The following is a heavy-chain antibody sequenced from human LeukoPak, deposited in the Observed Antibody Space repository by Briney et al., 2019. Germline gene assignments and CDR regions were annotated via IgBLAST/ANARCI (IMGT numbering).Heavy chain of an antibody. CDR3: ARGSSVVALD. Sequence: GGSLRLSCATSGFTFSSYAMSWVRQAPGKGLEWVSGIGASGGSTYYADSVKGRFTISRDNSKNTLYLQMNSLRAEDTAVYYCARGSSVVALDWGQGTLVTVSS. V-gene: IGHV3-23*01. J-gene: IGHJ4*02. CDR2: IGASGGST. CDR1: GFTFSSYA. D-gene: IGHD2-15*01.